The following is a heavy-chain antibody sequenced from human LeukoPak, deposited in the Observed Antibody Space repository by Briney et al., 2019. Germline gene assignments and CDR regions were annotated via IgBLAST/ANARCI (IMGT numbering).Heavy chain of an antibody. J-gene: IGHJ4*02. D-gene: IGHD6-19*01. CDR3: ARGAVAGPPYFDY. CDR1: GFTFSIYS. CDR2: MSSSSSYI. Sequence: PGGSLRLSCAASGFTFSIYSMNWVRQSPGKGLGWVSSMSSSSSYINYADSVKGRFTISRDNAKNSLYLQMNSLRAEDTAVYYCARGAVAGPPYFDYWGQGTLLTVSS. V-gene: IGHV3-21*01.